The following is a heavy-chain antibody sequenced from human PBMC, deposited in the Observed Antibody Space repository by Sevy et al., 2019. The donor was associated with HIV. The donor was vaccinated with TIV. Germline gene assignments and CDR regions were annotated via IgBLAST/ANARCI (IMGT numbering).Heavy chain of an antibody. CDR3: AVTKDYYDSSGYPFDY. D-gene: IGHD3-22*01. CDR1: GYTPTQLS. J-gene: IGHJ4*02. V-gene: IGHV1-24*01. CDR2: FDPEDGKT. Sequence: ASVKVSCKVSGYTPTQLSMHWVRQAPGKGLEWMGTFDPEDGKTIYAQKFQGRATMTEDKSTDTAYMQLTSLRSEDTAVFYCAVTKDYYDSSGYPFDYWGLGTLVTVSS.